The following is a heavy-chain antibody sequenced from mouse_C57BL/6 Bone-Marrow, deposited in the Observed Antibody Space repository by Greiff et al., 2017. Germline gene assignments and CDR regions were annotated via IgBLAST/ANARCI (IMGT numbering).Heavy chain of an antibody. J-gene: IGHJ2*01. Sequence: VQLQQPGAELVRPGTSVKVSCKASGYAFTNYLIEWVKQRPGQGLEWIGVINPGSGGTNYNEKFKGKATLTADKSSSTAYMQLSSLTSEDSAVYFCARGFDYYGSSYFDYWGQGTTLTVSS. CDR1: GYAFTNYL. D-gene: IGHD1-1*01. CDR2: INPGSGGT. CDR3: ARGFDYYGSSYFDY. V-gene: IGHV1-54*01.